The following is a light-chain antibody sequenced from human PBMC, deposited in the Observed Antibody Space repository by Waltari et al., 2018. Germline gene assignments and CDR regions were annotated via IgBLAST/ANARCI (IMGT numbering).Light chain of an antibody. V-gene: IGKV1D-8*01. CDR3: QQYYSFPYT. J-gene: IGKJ2*01. CDR1: EGISNY. Sequence: VIWRTQSPSLPSSSTGDRVTISCRMSEGISNYLAWYQQQPGKAPELLIYAASTLQSGVPSRFSGSGSGTDFTLTISCLQSEDFATYYCQQYYSFPYTFGQGTKLEIK. CDR2: AAS.